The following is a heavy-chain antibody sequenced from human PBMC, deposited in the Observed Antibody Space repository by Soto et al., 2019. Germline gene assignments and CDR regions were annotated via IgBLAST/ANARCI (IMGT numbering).Heavy chain of an antibody. D-gene: IGHD5-12*01. V-gene: IGHV3-53*01. CDR3: HGYGY. J-gene: IGHJ4*02. Sequence: EVQVVESGGGLVQPGGSLRLSCAVSGFTVTINYMSWVRQAPGKGLEWVSVIYSGGTIYYADSVKGRFTISRDTSKNTLYLQRNSLGGDDTAVYYCHGYGYWGQGTLVTVSS. CDR2: IYSGGTI. CDR1: GFTVTINY.